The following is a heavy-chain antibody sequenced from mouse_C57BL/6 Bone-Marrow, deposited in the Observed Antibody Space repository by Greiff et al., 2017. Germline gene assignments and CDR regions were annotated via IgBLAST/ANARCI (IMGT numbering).Heavy chain of an antibody. Sequence: FQLQQPGAELVKPGASVKLSCKASGYTFTSYWMQWVKQRPGQGLEWIGEIDPSDSYTNYNQKFKGKATLTVDTSSSTAYMQLSSLTSADSAVYYCASNWDWFAYWGQGTLVTVSA. CDR3: ASNWDWFAY. CDR1: GYTFTSYW. V-gene: IGHV1-50*01. J-gene: IGHJ3*01. D-gene: IGHD4-1*02. CDR2: IDPSDSYT.